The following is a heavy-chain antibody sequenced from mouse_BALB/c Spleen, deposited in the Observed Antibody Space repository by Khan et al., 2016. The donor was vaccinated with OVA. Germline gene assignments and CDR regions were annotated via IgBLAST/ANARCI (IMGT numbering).Heavy chain of an antibody. CDR1: GYTFTSYW. CDR2: IFPGTGTT. CDR3: KKSYFGKDEFVY. V-gene: IGHV1S132*01. Sequence: QIQLVQSGAELVKPGASVKLSCKTAGYTFTSYWIQWVKQRPGQGLGWIGQIFPGTGTTYYNENFKGKATLTVDPSSSIAYMKVSRLTSEDSAVNFYKKSYFGKDEFVYWGQGTLVTVSP. D-gene: IGHD2-1*01. J-gene: IGHJ3*01.